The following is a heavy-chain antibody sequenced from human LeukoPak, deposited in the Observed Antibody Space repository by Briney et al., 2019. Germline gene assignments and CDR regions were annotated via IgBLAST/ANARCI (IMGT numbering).Heavy chain of an antibody. CDR2: IYTSGST. Sequence: GGSLRLSCAASGFTVSSNYMSWVRQAPGKGLEWVSVIYTSGSTYYADSVKGRFTISRDNSQNTLDLQMNSLRTEDTAVYYCARWGVETPDYWGQGTLVTVSS. V-gene: IGHV3-66*01. CDR3: ARWGVETPDY. J-gene: IGHJ4*02. D-gene: IGHD5-24*01. CDR1: GFTVSSNY.